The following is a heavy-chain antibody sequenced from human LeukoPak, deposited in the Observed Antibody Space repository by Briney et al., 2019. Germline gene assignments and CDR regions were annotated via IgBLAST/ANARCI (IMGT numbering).Heavy chain of an antibody. CDR2: IGTAGDT. D-gene: IGHD3-3*01. CDR3: AKPRGRFLEPDAFDI. J-gene: IGHJ3*02. CDR1: GFTFSSYD. Sequence: GGSLRLSCAASGFTFSSYDMHWVRQATGKGLEWVSAIGTAGDTYYPGSVKGRFTISRDNAKNSLFLQMNSLRAEDTAVYYCAKPRGRFLEPDAFDIWGQGTMVTVSS. V-gene: IGHV3-13*01.